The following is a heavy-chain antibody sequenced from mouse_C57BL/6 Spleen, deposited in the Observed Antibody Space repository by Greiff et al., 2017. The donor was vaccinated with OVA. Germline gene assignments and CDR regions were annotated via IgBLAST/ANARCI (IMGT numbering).Heavy chain of an antibody. CDR2: ISSGGSYT. V-gene: IGHV5-6*01. CDR1: GFTFSSYG. CDR3: ARQVYSNFMDY. Sequence: VQLKESGGDLVKPGGSLKLSCAASGFTFSSYGMSWVRQTPDKRLEWVATISSGGSYTYYPDSVKGRFTISRDNAKNTLYLQMSSLKSEDTAMYYCARQVYSNFMDYWGQGTSVTVSS. J-gene: IGHJ4*01. D-gene: IGHD2-5*01.